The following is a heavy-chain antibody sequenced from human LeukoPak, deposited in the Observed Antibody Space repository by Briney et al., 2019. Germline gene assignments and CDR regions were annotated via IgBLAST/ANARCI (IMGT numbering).Heavy chain of an antibody. D-gene: IGHD3-22*01. CDR3: ARDASRYYYDSSGYYGY. Sequence: ASVKVSCKASGYAFTSYGISWVRQAPGQGLEWMGWISAYNGNTNYAQKLQGRVTMTTDTSTSTACMELRSLRSDDTAVYYCARDASRYYYDSSGYYGYWGQGTLVTVSS. J-gene: IGHJ4*02. CDR1: GYAFTSYG. CDR2: ISAYNGNT. V-gene: IGHV1-18*01.